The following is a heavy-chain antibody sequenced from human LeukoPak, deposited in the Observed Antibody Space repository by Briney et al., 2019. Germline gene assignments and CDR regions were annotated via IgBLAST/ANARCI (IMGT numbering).Heavy chain of an antibody. J-gene: IGHJ3*02. Sequence: GGSLRLSCAASGFTFSSYGMHWVRQAPGKGLEWVAFIRYDGSNKYYADSVKGRFTISRDNSKNTLYLQMNSMRAEDTAVYYCAKDSSRFGSEDAFDIWGQGTMVTVSS. CDR3: AKDSSRFGSEDAFDI. CDR1: GFTFSSYG. D-gene: IGHD3-10*01. CDR2: IRYDGSNK. V-gene: IGHV3-30*02.